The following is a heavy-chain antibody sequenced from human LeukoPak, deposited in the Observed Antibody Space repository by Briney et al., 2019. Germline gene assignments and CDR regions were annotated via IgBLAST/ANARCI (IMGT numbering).Heavy chain of an antibody. CDR2: TYPGDSNT. V-gene: IGHV5-51*01. J-gene: IGHJ5*02. D-gene: IGHD2-15*01. Sequence: GESLKISCKGSGYSFTDNWIGWVRQMPGKGLEWMGITYPGDSNTRYSPSFQGQVTISADKSISSAYLQWSSLKASDTAMYYCVRSPACSSGTCYPNWFDPWGQGTLVTVSS. CDR3: VRSPACSSGTCYPNWFDP. CDR1: GYSFTDNW.